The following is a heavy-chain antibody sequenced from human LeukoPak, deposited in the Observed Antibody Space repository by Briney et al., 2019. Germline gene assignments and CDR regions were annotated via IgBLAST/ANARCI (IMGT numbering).Heavy chain of an antibody. V-gene: IGHV3-30*03. Sequence: PGRSLRLSCAASGFTFRTYDMHWVRQAPGKGLEWVAVISHDGSNEDYADSVKGRFTISRDNSRSRLFLQMSSLRAEDTAVYYCRTQLWSRFDYWGQGTLVTVSS. CDR1: GFTFRTYD. CDR2: ISHDGSNE. J-gene: IGHJ4*02. CDR3: RTQLWSRFDY. D-gene: IGHD1-1*01.